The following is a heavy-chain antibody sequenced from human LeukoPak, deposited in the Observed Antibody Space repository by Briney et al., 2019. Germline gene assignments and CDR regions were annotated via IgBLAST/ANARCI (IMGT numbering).Heavy chain of an antibody. CDR3: AREGQQLGYAFDI. V-gene: IGHV4-59*02. CDR2: IYYSGSN. D-gene: IGHD6-13*01. J-gene: IGHJ3*02. CDR1: GGSVISYY. Sequence: SETLSLTCTVSGGSVISYYWSWIRQPPGKGLEWIGYIYYSGSNNYNPSLKSRVTISVDTSKNQFSLKLSSVTAADTAVYYCAREGQQLGYAFDIWGQGTMVTVSS.